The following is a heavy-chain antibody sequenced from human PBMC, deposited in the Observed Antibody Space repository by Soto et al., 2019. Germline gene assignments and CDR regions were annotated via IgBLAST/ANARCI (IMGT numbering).Heavy chain of an antibody. Sequence: SDPLSRTSNDSGCAIGNCFWSGIRQPPGGGLEWIGYIYNSGSTIYNPSLNSRVTISVDTSKYHFSLKVSSVTAADTAVYYCAKDQYAVADLRGYFDYWGQG. CDR1: GCAIGNCF. CDR3: AKDQYAVADLRGYFDY. J-gene: IGHJ4*02. V-gene: IGHV4-59*01. D-gene: IGHD6-19*01. CDR2: IYNSGST.